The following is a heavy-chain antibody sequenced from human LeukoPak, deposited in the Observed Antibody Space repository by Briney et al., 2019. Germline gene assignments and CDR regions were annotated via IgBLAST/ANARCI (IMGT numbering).Heavy chain of an antibody. D-gene: IGHD3-3*01. CDR2: IYYSGST. CDR3: ARLSYDFWSGSHFDY. V-gene: IGHV4-59*08. Sequence: SSETLSLTCTVSGGSISSYYWSWIRQPPGKGLEWIGYIYYSGSTYYNPSLKSRVTISVDTSKNQFSLKLSSVTAADTAVYYCARLSYDFWSGSHFDYWGQGTLVTVSS. CDR1: GGSISSYY. J-gene: IGHJ4*02.